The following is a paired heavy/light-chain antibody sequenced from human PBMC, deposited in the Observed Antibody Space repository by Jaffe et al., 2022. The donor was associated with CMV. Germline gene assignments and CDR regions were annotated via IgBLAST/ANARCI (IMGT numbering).Heavy chain of an antibody. Sequence: EVQLVESGGGLVQPGGSLRLSCAASGFTFISYAMTWVRQAPGKGLEWVSGVSGSGVSTYYADSVKGRFTISRDNSKNTLYLQMSSLRAEDTAIYYCAKHKYDSGSYDYFDYWGQGTLVTVSS. D-gene: IGHD3-10*01. V-gene: IGHV3-23*04. CDR1: GFTFISYA. J-gene: IGHJ4*02. CDR3: AKHKYDSGSYDYFDY. CDR2: VSGSGVST.
Light chain of an antibody. V-gene: IGKV3-20*01. CDR3: QQYGSSPGT. CDR1: QSLSSSY. Sequence: EIVLTQSPGTLSLSPGERATLSCRASQSLSSSYLAWYQQKPGQAPRLLMYGASSRATGIADRFSGSGSGTDFTLTISRLEPEDFAVYYCQQYGSSPGTFGQGTKVEIK. CDR2: GAS. J-gene: IGKJ1*01.